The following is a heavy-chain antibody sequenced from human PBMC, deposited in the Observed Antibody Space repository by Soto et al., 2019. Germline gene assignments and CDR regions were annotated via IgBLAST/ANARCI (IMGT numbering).Heavy chain of an antibody. CDR2: MGAHSGHT. J-gene: IGHJ6*02. CDR3: GREVQPLAPEEYYQFNCMDV. CDR1: GYNFTRFG. D-gene: IGHD1-1*01. Sequence: QFQLVQSGAEVKKPGASVKVSCKASGYNFTRFGISWVRQAPGHGLEWMGWMGAHSGHTRQAQKFQGRLTMTTDASMTTAYIDLRRLTSDDTALYYCGREVQPLAPEEYYQFNCMDVWGQGTTVIFSS. V-gene: IGHV1-18*01.